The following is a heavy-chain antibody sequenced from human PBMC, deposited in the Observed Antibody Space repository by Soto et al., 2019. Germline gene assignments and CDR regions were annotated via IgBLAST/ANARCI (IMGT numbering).Heavy chain of an antibody. CDR3: ANGDQH. J-gene: IGHJ4*02. CDR2: ISYDGSNK. V-gene: IGHV3-30*18. D-gene: IGHD4-17*01. CDR1: GFTFSSYG. Sequence: QVQLVESGGGVVQPGRSLRLSCAASGFTFSSYGMHWVRQAPGKGLEWVAVISYDGSNKYYADSVKGRFTISRDNSKNTLYLQMNSLRAEDTAVYYCANGDQHWGQGTLVTVSS.